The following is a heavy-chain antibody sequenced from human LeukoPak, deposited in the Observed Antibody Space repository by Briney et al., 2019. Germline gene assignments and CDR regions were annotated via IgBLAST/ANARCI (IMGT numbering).Heavy chain of an antibody. CDR3: ARQVGSPGYYGSGTYYHIDY. V-gene: IGHV4-39*01. Sequence: SETLSLTCTVSGGSISSSSYYWGWIRQPPGKGLEWIGSIYYSGSTHYNRARKSRVTISVDTSKNQFSLKLSSVTAADTAVYYCARQVGSPGYYGSGTYYHIDYWGPGTLVTVSS. J-gene: IGHJ4*02. CDR1: GGSISSSSYY. D-gene: IGHD3-10*01. CDR2: IYYSGST.